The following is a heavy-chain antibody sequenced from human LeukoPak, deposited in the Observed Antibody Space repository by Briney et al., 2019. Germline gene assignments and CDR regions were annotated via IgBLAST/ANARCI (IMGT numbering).Heavy chain of an antibody. CDR2: TYYSGST. CDR1: GGSLSSSSDY. Sequence: PSETLSLTCTVSGGSLSSSSDYWGWIRRPPGKGLEWIGSTYYSGSTYYKPSLRSRITVSADTSKNLFSLKLSSVTAADTAVYYCATISRHFDFWGQGMLVTVSS. V-gene: IGHV4-39*01. D-gene: IGHD3-9*01. J-gene: IGHJ4*02. CDR3: ATISRHFDF.